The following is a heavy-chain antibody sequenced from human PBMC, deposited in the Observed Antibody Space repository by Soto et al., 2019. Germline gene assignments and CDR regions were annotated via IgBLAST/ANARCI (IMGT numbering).Heavy chain of an antibody. V-gene: IGHV1-18*01. CDR2: ISGYNGNT. CDR1: GYTFSNYG. Sequence: QVQLVQSGAEVKKPGASVTVSCKTSGYTFSNYGINWVRQAPGQGLEWMGWISGYNGNTNYAQTVQGRVTMTTDTSTGTVYMELRSLTSDHTAIYYCSRFIMVGGWFDPNYYHGMDVWGQGTTVTVSS. CDR3: SRFIMVGGWFDPNYYHGMDV. J-gene: IGHJ6*02. D-gene: IGHD6-19*01.